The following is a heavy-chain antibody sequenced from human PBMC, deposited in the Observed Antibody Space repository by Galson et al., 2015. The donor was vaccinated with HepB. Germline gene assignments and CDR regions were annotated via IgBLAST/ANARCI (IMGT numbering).Heavy chain of an antibody. V-gene: IGHV3-33*01. D-gene: IGHD6-19*01. CDR3: ARSRIAVAGEVSFDY. CDR1: GFTFSSYG. J-gene: IGHJ4*02. Sequence: SLRLSCAASGFTFSSYGMHWVRQAPGKGLEWVAVIWYDGSNKYYADSVKGRFTISRDNSKNTLYLQMNSLRAEDTAVYYCARSRIAVAGEVSFDYWGQGTLVTVSS. CDR2: IWYDGSNK.